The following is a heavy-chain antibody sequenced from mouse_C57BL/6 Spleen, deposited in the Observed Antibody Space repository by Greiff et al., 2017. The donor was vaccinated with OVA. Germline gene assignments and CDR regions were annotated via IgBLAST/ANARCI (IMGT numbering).Heavy chain of an antibody. Sequence: QVQLQQPGAELVMPGASVKLSCKASGYTFTSYWMHWVKQRPGQGLEWIGEIDPSDSYTNYNQKFKGKSTLTVDKSSSTAYMQLSSLTSEDSAVYYCARSGDYDEGFGYWGQGTTLTVSS. D-gene: IGHD2-4*01. CDR3: ARSGDYDEGFGY. CDR2: IDPSDSYT. CDR1: GYTFTSYW. V-gene: IGHV1-69*01. J-gene: IGHJ2*01.